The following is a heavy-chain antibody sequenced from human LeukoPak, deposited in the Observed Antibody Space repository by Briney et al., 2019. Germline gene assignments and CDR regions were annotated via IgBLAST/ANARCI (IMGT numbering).Heavy chain of an antibody. Sequence: LSETLSLTCAVSGASVSSNYWSWIRQSAGERLEWIGRISFSDGTNYSPSLKSRVSMSLDASKNQFSLKLTSVTAADTAVYYCARIRRHNYDWYADDSWGQGALVTVSS. D-gene: IGHD3-9*01. CDR3: ARIRRHNYDWYADDS. J-gene: IGHJ4*02. CDR2: ISFSDGT. CDR1: GASVSSNY. V-gene: IGHV4-4*07.